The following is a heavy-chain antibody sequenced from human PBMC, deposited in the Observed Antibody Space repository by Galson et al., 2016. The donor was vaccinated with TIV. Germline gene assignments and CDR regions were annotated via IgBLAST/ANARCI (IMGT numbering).Heavy chain of an antibody. Sequence: SLRLSCAASGFTFNNYAMHWVRQAPGKGLEWVSGISGSGGITYIAESVKGRFAISRDNSRDTLYLQLNSLRAEDTAVYYCAKRRNYGGDALESWDQGTMVTVSS. CDR2: ISGSGGIT. V-gene: IGHV3-23*01. D-gene: IGHD4-23*01. J-gene: IGHJ3*02. CDR3: AKRRNYGGDALES. CDR1: GFTFNNYA.